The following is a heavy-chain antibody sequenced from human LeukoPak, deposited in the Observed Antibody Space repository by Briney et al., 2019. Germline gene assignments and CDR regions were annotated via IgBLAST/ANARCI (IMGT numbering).Heavy chain of an antibody. CDR1: GFTFSSYS. CDR3: AKGGIEWYFDL. V-gene: IGHV3-21*01. J-gene: IGHJ2*01. Sequence: GGSLRLSCAASGFTFSSYSMNWVRQAPGKGLEWVSSISSSSSYIYYADSVKGRFTISRDNAKNSLYPQMNSLRAQDTAVYYCAKGGIEWYFDLWGRGTLVTVSS. CDR2: ISSSSSYI.